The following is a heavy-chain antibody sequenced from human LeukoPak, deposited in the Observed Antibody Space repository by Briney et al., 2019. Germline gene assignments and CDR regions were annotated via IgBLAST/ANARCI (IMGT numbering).Heavy chain of an antibody. CDR3: ARDRLLMVPDY. V-gene: IGHV3-11*04. CDR1: GFTFSDNY. J-gene: IGHJ4*02. CDR2: ISGNGGDI. Sequence: GGSLRLSCAASGFTFSDNYMTWVRQAPGKGLEWLSYISGNGGDIQYADSVKGRFTISRDNAKNSLYLQMNSLRAEDTAVYYCARDRLLMVPDYWGQGTLVTVSS. D-gene: IGHD2-8*01.